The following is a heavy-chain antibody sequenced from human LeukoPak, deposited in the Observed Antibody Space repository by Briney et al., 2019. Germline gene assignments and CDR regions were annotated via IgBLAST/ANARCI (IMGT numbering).Heavy chain of an antibody. D-gene: IGHD4-17*01. CDR2: ITSSGSHM. V-gene: IGHV3-21*01. CDR1: GFTFRSYS. Sequence: GGSLRLSCAASGFTFRSYSMNWVRQAPGIRLEWLSSITSSGSHMYYADSVKGRFTISRDNAKSSLYLQMNSLSAEDTAVYYCASFMTTVTIPDYWGQGTLVTVSS. J-gene: IGHJ4*02. CDR3: ASFMTTVTIPDY.